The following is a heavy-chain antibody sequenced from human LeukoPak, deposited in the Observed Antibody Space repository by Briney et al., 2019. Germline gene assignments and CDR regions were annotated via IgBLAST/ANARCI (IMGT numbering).Heavy chain of an antibody. D-gene: IGHD6-6*01. CDR2: INHSGST. CDR3: ARRKGYSSSSLAFDI. V-gene: IGHV4-34*01. CDR1: GGSFSGYY. Sequence: SETLSLTCAVCGGSFSGYYWSWIRQPPGKGLEWIGEINHSGSTNYNPSLKSRVTISVDTSKNQFSLKLSSVTAADTAVYYCARRKGYSSSSLAFDIWGQGTMVTVSS. J-gene: IGHJ3*02.